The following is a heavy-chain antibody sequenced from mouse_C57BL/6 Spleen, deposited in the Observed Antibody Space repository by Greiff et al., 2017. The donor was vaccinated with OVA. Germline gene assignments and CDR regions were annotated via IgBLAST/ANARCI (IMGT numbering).Heavy chain of an antibody. CDR3: AREGLLLGDYYAMDY. CDR1: GYTFTSYW. CDR2: IHPNSGST. Sequence: QVQLQQPGAELVKPGASVKLSCKASGYTFTSYWMHWVKQRPGQGLEWIGMIHPNSGSTNYNEKFKSKATLTVDKSSSTAYMQLSSLTSDDSAVYYCAREGLLLGDYYAMDYWGQGTSVTVSS. D-gene: IGHD2-10*01. V-gene: IGHV1-64*01. J-gene: IGHJ4*01.